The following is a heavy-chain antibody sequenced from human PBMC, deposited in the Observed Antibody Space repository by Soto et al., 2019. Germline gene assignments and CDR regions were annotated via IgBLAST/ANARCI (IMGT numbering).Heavy chain of an antibody. CDR3: ARGIYGDY. CDR2: IIPNNGNT. Sequence: ASVKVSCKASGGTFSSYAISWVRQAPGQGLEWMGWIIPNNGNTNYAQKLQGRVTMTTDTSTSTAYMELRSLRSDDTAVYYCARGIYGDYWGQGTLVTVSS. CDR1: GGTFSSYA. D-gene: IGHD5-12*01. V-gene: IGHV1-18*01. J-gene: IGHJ4*02.